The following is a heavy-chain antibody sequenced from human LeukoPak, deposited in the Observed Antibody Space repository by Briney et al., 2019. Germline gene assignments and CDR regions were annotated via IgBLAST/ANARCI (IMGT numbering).Heavy chain of an antibody. CDR3: ARGGGYASPIVY. D-gene: IGHD5-12*01. CDR1: GGSISTYY. V-gene: IGHV4-59*01. Sequence: SETLSLTCTLSGGSISTYYWSWIRQPPGKGLEWIGYINHSGSTNYNPSLKSRVTISVDTSKNQFSLKLSSVTAADTAVYYCARGGGYASPIVYWGQGALVTVSS. J-gene: IGHJ4*02. CDR2: INHSGST.